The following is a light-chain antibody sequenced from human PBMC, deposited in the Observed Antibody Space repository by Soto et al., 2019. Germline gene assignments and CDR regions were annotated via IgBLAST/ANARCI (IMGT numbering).Light chain of an antibody. Sequence: QSVLIQPPSASGTPGQRVTISCSGSSSNIGTNTVNWYQQLPGTAPKLLMYRNSERPSGVPDRFSASKSGTSASLAISGLQSEDEAYYYCAAWDDSLDGPVFGGGTKVTVL. CDR1: SSNIGTNT. J-gene: IGLJ2*01. CDR3: AAWDDSLDGPV. CDR2: RNS. V-gene: IGLV1-44*01.